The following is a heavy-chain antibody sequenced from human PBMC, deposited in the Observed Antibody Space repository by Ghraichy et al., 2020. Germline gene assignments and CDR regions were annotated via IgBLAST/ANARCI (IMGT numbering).Heavy chain of an antibody. Sequence: SETLSLTCTVSGGSISSYYWSWIRQPPGKGLEWIGYIHYSGTTSYSPSLKSRVTLSVDTSKNQFSLKLNSVTSADTAVYYCATTLFWGQGILVTVSS. CDR3: ATTLF. D-gene: IGHD3-9*01. J-gene: IGHJ4*02. CDR2: IHYSGTT. V-gene: IGHV4-59*03. CDR1: GGSISSYY.